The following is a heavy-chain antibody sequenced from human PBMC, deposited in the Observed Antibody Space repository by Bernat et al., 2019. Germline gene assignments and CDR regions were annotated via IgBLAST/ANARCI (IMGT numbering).Heavy chain of an antibody. CDR3: ARHREQWLVRPLSFDY. CDR2: IYYSGST. V-gene: IGHV4-39*01. D-gene: IGHD6-19*01. CDR1: GGSISSSSYY. Sequence: QLQLQESGPGLVKPSETLSLTCTVSGGSISSSSYYWGWIRQPPGKGLEWIGSIYYSGSTYYNPSLKSRVTISVDTSKNQFSLKLSSVTAADTAVYYCARHREQWLVRPLSFDYWGQGTLVTVPS. J-gene: IGHJ4*02.